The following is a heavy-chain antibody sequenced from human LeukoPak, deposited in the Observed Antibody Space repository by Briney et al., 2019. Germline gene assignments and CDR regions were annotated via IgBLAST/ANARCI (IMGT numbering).Heavy chain of an antibody. CDR1: GYTFTSYA. J-gene: IGHJ4*02. D-gene: IGHD3-22*01. Sequence: ASVKVSCKASGYTFTSYAISWVRQAPGQGLEWMGGIIPIFGTANYAQKFQGRVTITADESTSTAYMELSSLRSEDTAVYYCARYYYDSSGYIDYWGQGTLVTVSS. CDR2: IIPIFGTA. CDR3: ARYYYDSSGYIDY. V-gene: IGHV1-69*13.